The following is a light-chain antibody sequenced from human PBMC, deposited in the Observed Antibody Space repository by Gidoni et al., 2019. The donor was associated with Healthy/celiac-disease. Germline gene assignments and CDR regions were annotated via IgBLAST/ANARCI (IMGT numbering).Light chain of an antibody. V-gene: IGKV3-15*01. CDR1: QSVSSN. CDR3: QQFNNWPPRYT. J-gene: IGKJ4*01. CDR2: GAS. Sequence: EIVMTHSPATLAVSPGERATLPCRASQSVSSNFAWYQQKPGQAPRLLIYGASTRATGIPARFSGSGSGTEFTLTISSLQSEDFAVYYCQQFNNWPPRYTFGGGTKVEIK.